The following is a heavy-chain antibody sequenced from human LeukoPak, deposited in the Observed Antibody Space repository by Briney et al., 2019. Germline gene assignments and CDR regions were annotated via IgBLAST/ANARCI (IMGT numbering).Heavy chain of an antibody. Sequence: SETLSLTCTVSGGSISSYYWSWIRQPPGKGLEWIGYLYYSGNTNSNPSLKSRVTISEDTSKNQFSLKLTSVTAADTAVYYCARVIIVAAPIPYWYFDLWGRGTLVTVSS. J-gene: IGHJ2*01. CDR3: ARVIIVAAPIPYWYFDL. CDR2: LYYSGNT. V-gene: IGHV4-59*01. D-gene: IGHD3-22*01. CDR1: GGSISSYY.